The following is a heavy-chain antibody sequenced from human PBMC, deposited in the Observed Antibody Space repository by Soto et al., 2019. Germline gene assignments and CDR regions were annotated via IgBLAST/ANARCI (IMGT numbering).Heavy chain of an antibody. D-gene: IGHD4-17*01. V-gene: IGHV1-8*01. CDR2: MNPNSGNT. J-gene: IGHJ6*03. CDR1: GYTFTSYD. Sequence: QVQLVQSGAEVKKPGASVKVSCKASGYTFTSYDINWVRQATGQGLEGMGWMNPNSGNTGYAQKFQGRVTMTRNTSISTAYMELSSLRSEDTALYYCARSGGYGDYGGYYYMDVWGKGTTVTVSS. CDR3: ARSGGYGDYGGYYYMDV.